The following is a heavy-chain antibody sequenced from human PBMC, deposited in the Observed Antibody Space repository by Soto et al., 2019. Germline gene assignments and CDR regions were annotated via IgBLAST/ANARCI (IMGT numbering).Heavy chain of an antibody. Sequence: QVQLQESGPGLAKPSETLSRTCTVSGGSINNYYWSWIRQSPGAGPEWSGWIHSGGTTRYNPSLASRVSMSVDRSKNQLSVRLTSVTAADTALYYCVRLGEEGSGLYHPDCWGQGTLVTVSS. CDR1: GGSINNYY. D-gene: IGHD3-16*01. V-gene: IGHV4-4*09. CDR3: VRLGEEGSGLYHPDC. CDR2: IHSGGTT. J-gene: IGHJ4*03.